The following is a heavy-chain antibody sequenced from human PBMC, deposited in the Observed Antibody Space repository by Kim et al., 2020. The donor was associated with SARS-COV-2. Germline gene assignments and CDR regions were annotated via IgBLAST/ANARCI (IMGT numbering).Heavy chain of an antibody. CDR1: RFNFHSYS. J-gene: IGHJ4*02. V-gene: IGHV3-21*01. D-gene: IGHD3-10*01. CDR2: IDSTGTYR. Sequence: GGSLRLSCEASRFNFHSYSMNWVRQAPGKGLDWVSSIDSTGTYRNYADSVKGRFTISRDNAKNSLYLQMNSLRAEDTAVYYCTKDRPSAYGSFDYWGQGTLVTVSS. CDR3: TKDRPSAYGSFDY.